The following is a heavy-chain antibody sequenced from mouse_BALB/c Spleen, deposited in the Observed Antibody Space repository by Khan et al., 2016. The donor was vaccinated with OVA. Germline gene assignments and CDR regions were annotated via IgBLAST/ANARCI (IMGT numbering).Heavy chain of an antibody. CDR3: TRDENYYGYLAY. D-gene: IGHD1-2*01. CDR2: ISYDGSN. CDR1: GYSITSGYY. Sequence: EVKLEVSGPGLVKPSQSLSLTCSVTGYSITSGYYWNWIRQFPGNKLEWMGYISYDGSNNYNPSLKNRISITRDTSENQISLTLTSVATEDTATYYCTRDENYYGYLAYWGQGTLVTVSA. V-gene: IGHV3-6*02. J-gene: IGHJ3*01.